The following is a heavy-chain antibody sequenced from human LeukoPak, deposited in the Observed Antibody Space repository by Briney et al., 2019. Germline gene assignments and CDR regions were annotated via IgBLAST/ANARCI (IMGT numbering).Heavy chain of an antibody. J-gene: IGHJ4*02. CDR1: GYTFTSYG. V-gene: IGHV1-18*01. Sequence: GASVKVSCKASGYTFTSYGISWVRQAPGQGLEWMGWISGYNGNTHYAQKFQGRVTMTTDTSTSTAYMELRSLRSDDTAVYYCASGREGYNPSDYWGQGTLVTVSS. D-gene: IGHD5-24*01. CDR2: ISGYNGNT. CDR3: ASGREGYNPSDY.